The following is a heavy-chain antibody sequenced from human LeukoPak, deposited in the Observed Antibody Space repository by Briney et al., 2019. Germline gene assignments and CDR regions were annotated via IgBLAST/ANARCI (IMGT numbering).Heavy chain of an antibody. D-gene: IGHD6-19*01. Sequence: GASVKVSCKASGYTFTSYDINWVRQATGQGLEWMGWMNPNSGNTGYAQKFQGRVTMTRNTSISTAYMELSSLRSEDTAVYYCARDGDLAVAGRGNWFDPWGQGTLVTVSS. V-gene: IGHV1-8*01. J-gene: IGHJ5*02. CDR3: ARDGDLAVAGRGNWFDP. CDR1: GYTFTSYD. CDR2: MNPNSGNT.